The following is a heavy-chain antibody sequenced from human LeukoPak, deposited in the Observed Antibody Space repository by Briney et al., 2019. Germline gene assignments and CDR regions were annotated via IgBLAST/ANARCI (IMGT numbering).Heavy chain of an antibody. CDR2: IKQDGSEK. D-gene: IGHD6-19*01. J-gene: IGHJ4*02. Sequence: GGSLRLSCAASGFTFSSYWMSWVRQAPGKGLEWVANIKQDGSEKYYVDPVKGRFTISRDNAKNSLHLQMNSLRAEDTAVYYCARDLGYSSGWGFDYWGQGTLVTVSS. V-gene: IGHV3-7*01. CDR1: GFTFSSYW. CDR3: ARDLGYSSGWGFDY.